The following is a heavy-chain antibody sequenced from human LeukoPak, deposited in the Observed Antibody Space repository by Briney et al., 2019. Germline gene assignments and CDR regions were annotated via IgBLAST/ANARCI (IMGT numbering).Heavy chain of an antibody. Sequence: GGSLRLSCAASGFTFSSYGMHWVRQAPGKGLEWVAVISYDGSNKYYADSVKGRFTISRDNSKNTLYLQMNSLRAEDTAVYYCAKLVVIKVVDAFDIWGQGTMVTVSS. V-gene: IGHV3-30*18. CDR1: GFTFSSYG. D-gene: IGHD3-22*01. J-gene: IGHJ3*02. CDR3: AKLVVIKVVDAFDI. CDR2: ISYDGSNK.